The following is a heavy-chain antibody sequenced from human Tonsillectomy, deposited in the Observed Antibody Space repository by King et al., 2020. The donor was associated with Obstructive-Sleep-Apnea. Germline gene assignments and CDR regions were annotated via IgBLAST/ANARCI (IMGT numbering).Heavy chain of an antibody. CDR2: ISGSGSST. V-gene: IGHV3-23*04. CDR3: ATRLRYFDWLLPH. J-gene: IGHJ4*02. CDR1: GFTFSSYS. Sequence: VQLVESGGGLVQPGGSLRLSCAASGFTFSSYSMNWVRQAPGKGLEWVSTISGSGSSTYYADSVKGRFTITRDNSKNTLYLQRNSLRAEDTAVYYCATRLRYFDWLLPHWGPGTLVTVSS. D-gene: IGHD3-9*01.